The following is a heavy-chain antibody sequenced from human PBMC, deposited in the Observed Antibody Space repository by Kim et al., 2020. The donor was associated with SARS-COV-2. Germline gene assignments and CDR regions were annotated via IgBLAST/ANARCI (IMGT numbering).Heavy chain of an antibody. Sequence: GGSLRLSCAASGFIFSDYVMSWVRQAPGKGLEWVSSIDGSGGTIFYVASARGRFSISRDNSKNTVDLQMHSLRVEDTAVYYCAKDKIIGSGRATYSLDVWGQGTTVIVSS. CDR3: AKDKIIGSGRATYSLDV. J-gene: IGHJ6*02. CDR1: GFIFSDYV. CDR2: IDGSGGTI. V-gene: IGHV3-23*01. D-gene: IGHD2-15*01.